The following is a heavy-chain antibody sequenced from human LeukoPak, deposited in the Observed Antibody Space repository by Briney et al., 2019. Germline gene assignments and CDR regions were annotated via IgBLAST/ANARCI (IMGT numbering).Heavy chain of an antibody. D-gene: IGHD2-2*03. CDR1: DESSSGYY. V-gene: IGHV4-34*01. CDR2: INYSGSI. J-gene: IGHJ4*02. Sequence: PSETLSLTCRVHDESSSGYYWSWLRQPPGGGLKWIGEINYSGSINYSPSLKGRVFISLDTSKNLFSLKLNSVTVADTAVYYCAKYRYGYLGMDSWGQGTQVTVSS. CDR3: AKYRYGYLGMDS.